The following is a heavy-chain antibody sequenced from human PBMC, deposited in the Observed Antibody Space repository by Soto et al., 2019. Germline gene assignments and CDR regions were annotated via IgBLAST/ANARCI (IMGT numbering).Heavy chain of an antibody. Sequence: QVQLQESGPGLVKPSQTLSLTCTVSGGSISSGDYYWSWIRQPPGKGLEWIGYNDYSGSAYYNPSLKSRVTISVDMSKNQFSLKLSSVTAADTAVYYCARRAGNYGPYGMDVWGQGTTVTVSS. D-gene: IGHD3-9*01. J-gene: IGHJ6*02. CDR3: ARRAGNYGPYGMDV. V-gene: IGHV4-30-4*01. CDR2: NDYSGSA. CDR1: GGSISSGDYY.